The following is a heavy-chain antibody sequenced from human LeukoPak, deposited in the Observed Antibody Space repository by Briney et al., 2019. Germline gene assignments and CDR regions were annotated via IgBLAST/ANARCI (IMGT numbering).Heavy chain of an antibody. CDR3: AKRDSSGSYPYYFDY. D-gene: IGHD3-22*01. J-gene: IGHJ4*02. V-gene: IGHV3-23*01. CDR1: GFTFSTHA. Sequence: GGSLRLSCAASGFTFSTHAMSWVRLAPGKGLEWVSAIGGSDGSTYYADSVKGRFTISRDNSKDTLYLQMNSLRAEDTAVYYCAKRDSSGSYPYYFDYWGQGTLVTVSS. CDR2: IGGSDGST.